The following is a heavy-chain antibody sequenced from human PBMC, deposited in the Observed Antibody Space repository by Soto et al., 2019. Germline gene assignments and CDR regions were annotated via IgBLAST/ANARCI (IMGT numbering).Heavy chain of an antibody. J-gene: IGHJ4*02. CDR2: INHSGST. CDR1: GGSFSGYY. D-gene: IGHD2-2*01. Sequence: SETLSLTCAVYGGSFSGYYWSWIRQPPGKGLEWIGEINHSGSTNYNPSLKSRVTISVDTSKNQFSLKLSSVTAADTAVYYCARGRGRVGYCSSTSCRSLVVAARKLDYWGQGTLVTVSS. CDR3: ARGRGRVGYCSSTSCRSLVVAARKLDY. V-gene: IGHV4-34*01.